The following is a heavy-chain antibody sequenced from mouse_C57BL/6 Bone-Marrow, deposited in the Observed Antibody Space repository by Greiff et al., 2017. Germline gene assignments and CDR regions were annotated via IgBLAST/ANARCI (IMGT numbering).Heavy chain of an antibody. CDR2: IDPSDSET. D-gene: IGHD2-5*01. CDR3: ARRAYYSNLFDY. J-gene: IGHJ2*01. V-gene: IGHV1-52*01. CDR1: GYTFTSYW. Sequence: VQLQQSGAELVRPGSSVKLSCKASGYTFTSYWMHWVKQRPIQGLEWIGNIDPSDSETHYNQKFKDKATLTVDKSSSTAYMQLSSLTSEDSAVYYCARRAYYSNLFDYWGQGTTLTVSS.